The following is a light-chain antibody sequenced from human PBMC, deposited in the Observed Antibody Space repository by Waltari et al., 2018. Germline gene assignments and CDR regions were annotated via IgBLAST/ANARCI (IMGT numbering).Light chain of an antibody. CDR2: DVS. Sequence: QSALTQPASVSGSPGQSITISCTGTSSDVGCYNYVSWYQQHPGKAPKLMIYDVSKRPSGVSNRFSGSKSGNTASLTISGLQAEDEADYYCSSYTSSSTFRLGTGTKVTVL. CDR1: SSDVGCYNY. V-gene: IGLV2-14*01. J-gene: IGLJ1*01. CDR3: SSYTSSSTFR.